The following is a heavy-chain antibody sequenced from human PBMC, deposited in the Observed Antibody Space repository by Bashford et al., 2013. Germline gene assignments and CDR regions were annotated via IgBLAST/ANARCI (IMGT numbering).Heavy chain of an antibody. J-gene: IGHJ4*02. CDR2: IYWNDDK. Sequence: WIRQPPGKALEWLGIIYWNDDKRYSPSLRSRLTLTKDTSKDQVVLTLTNMKTADAGTYYCAHLGDSGYELFDFWGQGTLVTVSS. CDR3: AHLGDSGYELFDF. D-gene: IGHD5-12*01. V-gene: IGHV2-5*01.